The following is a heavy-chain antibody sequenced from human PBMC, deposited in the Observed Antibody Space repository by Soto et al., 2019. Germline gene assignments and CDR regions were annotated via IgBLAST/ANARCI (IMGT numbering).Heavy chain of an antibody. J-gene: IGHJ4*02. Sequence: EVQLLESGGGLVQPGGSLRLSCAASGFTFSSYAMSWVRQAPGKGLEWVSAISGSGGSTYYADSVKGRFTISRDNSKNTLYLQMNSLRAEDTAVYYCVNYRSSSLEVWYFDYWGQGTLVTVSS. CDR2: ISGSGGST. CDR3: VNYRSSSLEVWYFDY. CDR1: GFTFSSYA. D-gene: IGHD6-13*01. V-gene: IGHV3-23*01.